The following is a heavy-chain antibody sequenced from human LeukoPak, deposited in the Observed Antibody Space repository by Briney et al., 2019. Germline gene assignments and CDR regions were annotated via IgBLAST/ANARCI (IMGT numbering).Heavy chain of an antibody. CDR2: INPNSGGT. Sequence: ASVKVSCKASGYTSTGYYMHWVRQAPGQGLEWMGWINPNSGGTNYAQKFQGRVTMTRDTSISTAYMELSRLRSDDTAVDYCARETAMVDYWGQGTLVTVSS. V-gene: IGHV1-2*02. D-gene: IGHD5-18*01. CDR1: GYTSTGYY. CDR3: ARETAMVDY. J-gene: IGHJ4*02.